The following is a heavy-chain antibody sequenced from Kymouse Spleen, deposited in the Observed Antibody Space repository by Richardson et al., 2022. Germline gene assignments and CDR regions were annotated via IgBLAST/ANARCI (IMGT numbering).Heavy chain of an antibody. V-gene: IGHV3-30*18. Sequence: QVQLVESGGGVVQPGRSLRLSCAASGFTFSSYGMHWVRQAPGKGLEWVAVISYDGSNKYYADSVKGRFTISRDNSKNTLYLQMNSLRAEDTAVYYCAKGERGLRPFDYWGQGTLVTVSS. CDR3: AKGERGLRPFDY. J-gene: IGHJ4*02. CDR2: ISYDGSNK. CDR1: GFTFSSYG. D-gene: IGHD4-17*01,IGHD4-23*01.